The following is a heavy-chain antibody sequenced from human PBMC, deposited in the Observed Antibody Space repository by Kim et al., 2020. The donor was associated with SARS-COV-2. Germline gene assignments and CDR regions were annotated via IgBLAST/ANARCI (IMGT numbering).Heavy chain of an antibody. V-gene: IGHV1-69*13. CDR3: VRGDDSNGWARVDP. CDR1: GDSMKHYA. CDR2: ISPSFGKA. D-gene: IGHD4-4*01. J-gene: IGHJ5*02. Sequence: SVKVSCKASGDSMKHYAFSWVRQAPGQGLEWLGGISPSFGKANYAEKFKGRVTITADDSTDTGHLEVRGVTSEDMGIYYCVRGDDSNGWARVDPWCHG.